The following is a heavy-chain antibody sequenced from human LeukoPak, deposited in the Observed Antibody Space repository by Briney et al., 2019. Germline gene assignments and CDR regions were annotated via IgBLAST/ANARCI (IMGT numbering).Heavy chain of an antibody. D-gene: IGHD2-15*01. CDR3: ARHRGYCSGGSCYPYYYYYYMDV. J-gene: IGHJ6*03. Sequence: SETLSLTCAVYGESFSGYYWSWIRQPPGKGLEWIGEINHSGSTNYNPSLKSRVTISVDTSKNQFSLKLSSVTAADTAVYYCARHRGYCSGGSCYPYYYYYYMDVWGKGTTVTVSS. V-gene: IGHV4-34*01. CDR1: GESFSGYY. CDR2: INHSGST.